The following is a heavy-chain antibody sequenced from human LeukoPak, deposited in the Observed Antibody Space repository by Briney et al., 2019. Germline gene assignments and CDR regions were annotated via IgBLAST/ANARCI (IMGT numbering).Heavy chain of an antibody. J-gene: IGHJ6*03. CDR1: GYTFTSYN. V-gene: IGHV1-8*01. Sequence: ASVKVSCKASGYTFTSYNIIWVRQATGQGLEWMGWMNPNISDTGYAQKFQGRLTMTRNISIGAAYMELSSLRSEDTAVYYRARGNLKLITIFGATTHGYYYMDVWGKGTTVTVSS. CDR3: ARGNLKLITIFGATTHGYYYMDV. D-gene: IGHD3-3*01. CDR2: MNPNISDT.